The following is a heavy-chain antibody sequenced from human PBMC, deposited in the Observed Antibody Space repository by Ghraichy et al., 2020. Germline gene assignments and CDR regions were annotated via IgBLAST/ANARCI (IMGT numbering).Heavy chain of an antibody. Sequence: SETLSLTCAVYGASFIDYYWGWIRQPPGKGLEWIGEINRSRITNYNPSLKSRVTISVDTSKTQFSLKVSSVTAADTAVYYCARDGRFRRYGMDVWGQGTTVTVSS. CDR2: INRSRIT. D-gene: IGHD1-26*01. CDR1: GASFIDYY. V-gene: IGHV4-34*01. J-gene: IGHJ6*02. CDR3: ARDGRFRRYGMDV.